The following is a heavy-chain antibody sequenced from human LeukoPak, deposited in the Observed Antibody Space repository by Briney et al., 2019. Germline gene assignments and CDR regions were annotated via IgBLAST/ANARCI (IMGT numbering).Heavy chain of an antibody. CDR2: IYTSGST. CDR3: ASYTSAGAYYDF. J-gene: IGHJ4*02. Sequence: SETLSLTCTVSGGSISSYYWSWIRQPAGKGLEWIGRIYTSGSTSYNPSLKSRVTMSVDTSKNQFSLKMSSVTAADTAVYYCASYTSAGAYYDFWGQGTLVTVSS. D-gene: IGHD4-11*01. V-gene: IGHV4-4*07. CDR1: GGSISSYY.